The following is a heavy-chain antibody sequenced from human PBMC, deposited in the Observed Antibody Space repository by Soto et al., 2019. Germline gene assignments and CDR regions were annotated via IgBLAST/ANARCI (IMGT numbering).Heavy chain of an antibody. CDR1: GLTFSSYW. J-gene: IGHJ4*02. Sequence: PGGSLRLSCAASGLTFSSYWMSWVRQTPGKGLEWVANIKQDGSEKYYVDSVKGRFTISRDNAKNSLYLQMNSLRAEDTAVYYCARDRASGFGESFDYWGQGTLVTVSS. CDR3: ARDRASGFGESFDY. D-gene: IGHD3-10*01. V-gene: IGHV3-7*01. CDR2: IKQDGSEK.